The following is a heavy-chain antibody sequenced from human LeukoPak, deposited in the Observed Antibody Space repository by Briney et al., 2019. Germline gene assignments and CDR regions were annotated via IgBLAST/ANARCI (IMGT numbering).Heavy chain of an antibody. J-gene: IGHJ6*03. V-gene: IGHV3-43*01. CDR3: AKGGQTAARDMDV. CDR1: GFTFDDYT. D-gene: IGHD2-2*01. CDR2: MTWDAGTT. Sequence: GGSLRLSCAASGFTFDDYTMHWVRQPPGKGLEWVSLMTWDAGTTYYADSVKGRFTISRDNSKNSLYLQMNSLRNEDTALYYCAKGGQTAARDMDVWGKGTTVTVSS.